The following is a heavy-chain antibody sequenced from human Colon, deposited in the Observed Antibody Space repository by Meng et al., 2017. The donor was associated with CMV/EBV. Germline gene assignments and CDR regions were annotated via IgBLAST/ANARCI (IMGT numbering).Heavy chain of an antibody. CDR3: ARAGARGVPVDL. CDR1: GDSIKNYY. Sequence: QAQLQESGPRLVKPSETLSLTCTVSGDSIKNYYWTWLRQPAGKGLEWLGRIHYSGGTDDNPSLKSRVTLSIDTSKNQLSLKIYSVTAADTAVYYCARAGARGVPVDLWGQGTLVTVSS. D-gene: IGHD3-10*01. J-gene: IGHJ4*02. CDR2: IHYSGGT. V-gene: IGHV4-4*07.